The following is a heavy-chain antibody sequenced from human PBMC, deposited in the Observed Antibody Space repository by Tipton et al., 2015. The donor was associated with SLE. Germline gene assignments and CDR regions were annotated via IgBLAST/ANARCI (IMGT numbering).Heavy chain of an antibody. Sequence: TLSLTCTVSGASLSSFFWAWIRQPPGKGLEWIGEINHSGNTNFNPSLGSRVTVSVDTSNNQFSLRLSSVTAADTATYYCAREPVYYYYYMDVWGKGTTVTVSS. CDR2: INHSGNT. V-gene: IGHV4-34*01. J-gene: IGHJ6*03. CDR1: GASLSSFF. CDR3: AREPVYYYYYMDV.